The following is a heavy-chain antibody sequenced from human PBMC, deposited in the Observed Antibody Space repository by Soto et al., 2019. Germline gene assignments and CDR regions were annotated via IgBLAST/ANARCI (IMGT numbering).Heavy chain of an antibody. Sequence: VASVKVSCKASGYTFTSYGIHWVRQAPGQRLEWMGWISAANGDTKYSPKFQGRVTITRDTSASTAYMELSSLRSEDTAVYYCVRRHVSATGIDWFDPWGQGTLVTVSS. D-gene: IGHD6-13*01. CDR3: VRRHVSATGIDWFDP. CDR2: ISAANGDT. CDR1: GYTFTSYG. J-gene: IGHJ5*02. V-gene: IGHV1-3*01.